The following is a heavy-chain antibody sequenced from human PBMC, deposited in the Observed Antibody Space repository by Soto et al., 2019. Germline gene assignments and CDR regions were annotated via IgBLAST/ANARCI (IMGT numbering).Heavy chain of an antibody. J-gene: IGHJ4*02. CDR2: ISDSGST. D-gene: IGHD6-6*01. Sequence: SETLSLTCTVSGGSISSYYWSWIRQPPGKGLEWIGYISDSGSTNYNPSLKSRVTISVDTFKNQFSLKLTSMTAADTAVYYCAAPPRYWGQGTLVTVSS. CDR3: AAPPRY. V-gene: IGHV4-59*01. CDR1: GGSISSYY.